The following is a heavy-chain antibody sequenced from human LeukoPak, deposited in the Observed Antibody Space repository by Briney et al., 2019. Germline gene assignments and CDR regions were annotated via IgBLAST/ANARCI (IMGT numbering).Heavy chain of an antibody. CDR3: ARGSEEWDYGDYLYYFDY. D-gene: IGHD4-17*01. CDR2: ISSSSSYI. Sequence: GGSLRLSCAASGFTFSSYSMNWVRQAPGKGLEWVSSISSSSSYIYYADSVKGRFTISRDNAKNSLYLQMNSLRAEDTAVYYCARGSEEWDYGDYLYYFDYWGQGTLVTVSS. CDR1: GFTFSSYS. V-gene: IGHV3-21*01. J-gene: IGHJ4*02.